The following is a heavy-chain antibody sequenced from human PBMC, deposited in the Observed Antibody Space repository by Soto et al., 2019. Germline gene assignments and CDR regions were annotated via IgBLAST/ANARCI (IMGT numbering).Heavy chain of an antibody. D-gene: IGHD3-10*01. CDR3: AKDLPQGTTLYRGLEP. J-gene: IGHJ5*02. CDR1: GFTFNSNA. Sequence: PGWSLRLSCAAFGFTFNSNAMSLVRQVPGKGLEWVSAMTGTGGTTYYADSVKGRFIISRDNSKNTLFLQMDSLRAEDTAIYYCAKDLPQGTTLYRGLEPWGKGTLVTVSS. V-gene: IGHV3-23*01. CDR2: MTGTGGTT.